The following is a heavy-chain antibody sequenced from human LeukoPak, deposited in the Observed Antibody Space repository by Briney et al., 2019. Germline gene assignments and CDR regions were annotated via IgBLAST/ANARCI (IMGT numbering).Heavy chain of an antibody. D-gene: IGHD5-24*01. V-gene: IGHV4-39*07. Sequence: SETLSLTCTVSGGSISSSSYYWGWIRQPPGKGLEWTGSIYYSGSTYYNPSLKSRVTISVDTSKNQFSLKLSSVTAADTAVYYCAIGRSRDGYNPSNWGQGTLVTVSS. CDR1: GGSISSSSYY. J-gene: IGHJ4*02. CDR2: IYYSGST. CDR3: AIGRSRDGYNPSN.